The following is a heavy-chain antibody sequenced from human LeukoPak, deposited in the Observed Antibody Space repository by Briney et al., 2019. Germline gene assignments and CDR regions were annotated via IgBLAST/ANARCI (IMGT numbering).Heavy chain of an antibody. CDR2: ISTSGRTI. V-gene: IGHV3-11*01. CDR1: GITFTDHY. CDR3: ARTKSEPTYGQHHGLDN. J-gene: IGHJ4*02. Sequence: GGSLSLSCAASGITFTDHYMNWIRQAPGKGLEWLSYISTSGRTIAYADSVKGRFTISRDNAKNSLYLQMNSLRADDTAVYYCARTKSEPTYGQHHGLDNWGQGTLVTVSS. D-gene: IGHD3-10*01.